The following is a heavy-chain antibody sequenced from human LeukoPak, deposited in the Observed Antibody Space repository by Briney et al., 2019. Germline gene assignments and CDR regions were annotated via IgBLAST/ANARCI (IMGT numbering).Heavy chain of an antibody. Sequence: GGSLRLSCAASGFTFSSYSMNWVRQAPGKGLEWVSSISSSSSYIYYADSVKGRFTISRDNAKNSLYLQMNSLRAEDTAVYYCARDYVWGSYLPLNYYYYYGMDVWGQGTTVTVSS. V-gene: IGHV3-21*01. CDR3: ARDYVWGSYLPLNYYYYYGMDV. CDR2: ISSSSSYI. J-gene: IGHJ6*02. D-gene: IGHD3-16*01. CDR1: GFTFSSYS.